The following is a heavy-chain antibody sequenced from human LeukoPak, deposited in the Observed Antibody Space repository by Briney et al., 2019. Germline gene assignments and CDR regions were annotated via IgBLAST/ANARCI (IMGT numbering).Heavy chain of an antibody. V-gene: IGHV4-30-2*01. CDR3: ARVGRTDWFDP. CDR1: VGSISSGYYS. Sequence: SETLSLTCAVSVGSISSGYYSWSWIRQAPGKGLEWVGYIYYSGSTYYNPSLKSRVTISGDRSKNQFSLKLSSVTAADTAVYYCARVGRTDWFDPWGQGTLVTVPS. CDR2: IYYSGST. D-gene: IGHD3-10*01. J-gene: IGHJ5*02.